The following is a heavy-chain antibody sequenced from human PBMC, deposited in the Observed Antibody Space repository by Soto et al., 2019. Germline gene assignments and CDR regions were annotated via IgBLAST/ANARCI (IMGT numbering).Heavy chain of an antibody. Sequence: SETVSLTCTVSGGSISIGGYFWSWIRQHPGKGLEWIGYIYHNGDTYSNPSLKSRVTISVDTSKSQFSLRLNSVTAVDTAMYYCARGWGTGSYYKVFDIWGQGTMVTVSS. D-gene: IGHD1-26*01. CDR1: GGSISIGGYF. J-gene: IGHJ3*02. V-gene: IGHV4-31*03. CDR3: ARGWGTGSYYKVFDI. CDR2: IYHNGDT.